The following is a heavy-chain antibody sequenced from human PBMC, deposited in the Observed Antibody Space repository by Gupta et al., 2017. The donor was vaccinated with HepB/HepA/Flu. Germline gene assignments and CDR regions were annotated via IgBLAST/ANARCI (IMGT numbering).Heavy chain of an antibody. CDR2: LSGSGSST. CDR1: GFPFSSYA. D-gene: IGHD3-10*01. CDR3: ASLTFYYGSGPVGAFDF. V-gene: IGHV3-23*01. J-gene: IGHJ3*01. Sequence: EVQLLESGGGLVQPGESLRLSCAASGFPFSSYAMSWVRQAPAKGLEWVSALSGSGSSTYHADSVKGRCTISRDNSKNTLYLQMNNLRAEDTALYYCASLTFYYGSGPVGAFDFRGQGTMVTVSS.